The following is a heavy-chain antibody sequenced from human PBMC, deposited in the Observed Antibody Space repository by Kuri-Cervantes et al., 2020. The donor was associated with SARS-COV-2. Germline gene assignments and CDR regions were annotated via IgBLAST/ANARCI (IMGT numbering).Heavy chain of an antibody. CDR3: ARGVGYDFWSGPPFDP. Sequence: ASVKVSCKASGYTFTSYDINWVRQATGQGLEWMGWMNPNSGNTGYAQKFRGRVTMTRNTSISTAYMELSSLRSEDTAVYYCARGVGYDFWSGPPFDPWGQGTLVTVSS. D-gene: IGHD3-3*01. CDR1: GYTFTSYD. J-gene: IGHJ5*02. V-gene: IGHV1-8*01. CDR2: MNPNSGNT.